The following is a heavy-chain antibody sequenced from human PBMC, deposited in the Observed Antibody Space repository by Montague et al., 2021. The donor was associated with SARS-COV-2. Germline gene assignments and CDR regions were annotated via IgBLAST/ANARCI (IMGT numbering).Heavy chain of an antibody. D-gene: IGHD3-10*01. CDR2: IWSDGNNK. J-gene: IGHJ5*02. CDR1: GFTFSRYA. Sequence: SLRLSCAASGFTFSRYAIHWVRQAPGKGLEWVAVIWSDGNNKYYXDSVKGRFTFSRDNSKNTLYPQMNSLRAEDTAVYYCARDSGSGSPGWFDPWGQGTLVTVSS. CDR3: ARDSGSGSPGWFDP. V-gene: IGHV3-33*08.